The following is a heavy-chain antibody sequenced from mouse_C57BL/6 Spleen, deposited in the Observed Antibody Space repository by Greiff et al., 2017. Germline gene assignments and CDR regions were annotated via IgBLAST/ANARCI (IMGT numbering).Heavy chain of an antibody. J-gene: IGHJ4*01. CDR3: ARPRLPDYAMDY. V-gene: IGHV1-64*01. CDR2: IHPNSGST. CDR1: GYTFTSYW. D-gene: IGHD5-5*01. Sequence: QVQLQQPGAELVKPGASVKLSCKASGYTFTSYWMHWVKQRPGQGLEWIGMIHPNSGSTNYNEKFKSKATLTVDKSSSTGYMQLNSLTSEDSAVYYCARPRLPDYAMDYWGQGTSVTVSS.